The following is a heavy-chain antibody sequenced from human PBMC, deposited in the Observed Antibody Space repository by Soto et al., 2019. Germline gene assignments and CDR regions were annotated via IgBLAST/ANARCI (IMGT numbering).Heavy chain of an antibody. CDR3: ARRGFPLDY. V-gene: IGHV3-7*01. D-gene: IGHD3-10*01. CDR1: GFTFSTYN. J-gene: IGHJ4*02. CDR2: IKQDGSEK. Sequence: GGSLRLSCAASGFTFSTYNMSWVRQAPGKGLEWVANIKQDGSEKYYVDSVKGRFTISRDNAKNSLYLQMNSLRAEDTAVYYCARRGFPLDYWGQGTLVTVSS.